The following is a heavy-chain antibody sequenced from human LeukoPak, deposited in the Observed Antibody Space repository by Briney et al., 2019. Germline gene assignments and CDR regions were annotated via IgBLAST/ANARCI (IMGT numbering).Heavy chain of an antibody. CDR1: GLTFSNYA. CDR3: ARNRGATGFYWVDY. V-gene: IGHV3-30-3*01. CDR2: ISYDGTNE. J-gene: IGHJ4*02. D-gene: IGHD3-22*01. Sequence: GGTLRLSCAAAGLTFSNYAMHWVRQAPGKGLEWVAVISYDGTNEYYADSVKGRFTISRDNSKNTLYLQMDSLRVEDTAVYYCARNRGATGFYWVDYWGQGTLVSVSS.